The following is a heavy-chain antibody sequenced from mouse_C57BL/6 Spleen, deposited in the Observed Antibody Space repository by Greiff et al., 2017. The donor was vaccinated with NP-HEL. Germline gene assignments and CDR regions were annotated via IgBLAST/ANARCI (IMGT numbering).Heavy chain of an antibody. CDR2: IYPSDSET. CDR3: ARHYYYGSAWFAY. CDR1: GYTFTSYW. V-gene: IGHV1-61*01. J-gene: IGHJ3*01. D-gene: IGHD1-1*01. Sequence: QVQLQQPGAELVRPGSSVKLSCKASGYTFTSYWMDWVKQRPGQGLEWIGNIYPSDSETHYNQKFKDKATLTVDKSSSTAYMQLSSLTSEDSAVYYCARHYYYGSAWFAYWGQGTLVTVSA.